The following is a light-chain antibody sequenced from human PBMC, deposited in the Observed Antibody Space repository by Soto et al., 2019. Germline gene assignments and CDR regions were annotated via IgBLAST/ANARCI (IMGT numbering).Light chain of an antibody. CDR3: QQRSNWPLT. CDR1: QSVRSC. Sequence: EIVLTQSPATLYLSPGERATLSCRASQSVRSCLSWYQQKPCQAPRLLIYDASNRATGIPARFSGSGSGTDITLTISSLEPEDFAGYYCQQRSNWPLTFGGGTKVEI. J-gene: IGKJ4*01. CDR2: DAS. V-gene: IGKV3-11*01.